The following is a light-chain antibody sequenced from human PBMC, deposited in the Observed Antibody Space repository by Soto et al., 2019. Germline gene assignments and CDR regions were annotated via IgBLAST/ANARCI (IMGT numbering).Light chain of an antibody. V-gene: IGKV3-20*01. CDR3: QQYGTSPPEYT. Sequence: EIVLTQSPGTLSLSPWERATLSCRASQSVSASFLAWYQQKHGQAPRLLIYGASSRATGIPDRFSGGGSETDFTLTISRLEPEDFAVYYCQQYGTSPPEYTFGQGTKLEIK. CDR2: GAS. J-gene: IGKJ2*01. CDR1: QSVSASF.